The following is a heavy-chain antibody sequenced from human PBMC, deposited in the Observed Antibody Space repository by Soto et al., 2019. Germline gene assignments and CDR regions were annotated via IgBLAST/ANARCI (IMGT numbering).Heavy chain of an antibody. CDR1: GFTVSSNY. CDR3: ARDLNLAH. CDR2: IYSGGST. Sequence: EVQLVESGGGLVQPGGSLRLSCAASGFTVSSNYMSWVRQAPGKGLEWVSVIYSGGSTYYADSVKGRFTISRHNYKNTLYLQMNSLRAEDTAVYYCARDLNLAHWGQGTLVTVSS. J-gene: IGHJ4*02. V-gene: IGHV3-53*04.